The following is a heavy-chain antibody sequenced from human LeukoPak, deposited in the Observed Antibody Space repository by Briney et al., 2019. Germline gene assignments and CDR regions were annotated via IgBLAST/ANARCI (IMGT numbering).Heavy chain of an antibody. V-gene: IGHV3-30-3*01. CDR1: GFTFSSYA. D-gene: IGHD1-26*01. CDR3: AREGAEQAFDI. CDR2: ISYDGSNK. J-gene: IGHJ3*02. Sequence: GGSLRLSCAASGFTFSSYAMHWVRQAPGKGLEWVAVISYDGSNKYYADSVKGRFTISRDNSKNTLYLQMNSLRAEDTAVYYCAREGAEQAFDIWGQGTMITVSS.